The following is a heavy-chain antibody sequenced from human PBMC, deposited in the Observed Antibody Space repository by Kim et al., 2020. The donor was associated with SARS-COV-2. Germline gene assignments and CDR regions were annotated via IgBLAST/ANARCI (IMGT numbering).Heavy chain of an antibody. J-gene: IGHJ6*02. CDR2: IYYSGST. Sequence: SETLSLTCTVSGGSISSSNYYWGWIRQPPGKGLEWIGSIYYSGSTYYNPSLKSRVTISVDTSKNQFSLKLSSVTAADTAVYYCARQSSGSLNFYNYGMDVWGQGTTVTVSS. CDR3: ARQSSGSLNFYNYGMDV. CDR1: GGSISSSNYY. D-gene: IGHD1-26*01. V-gene: IGHV4-39*01.